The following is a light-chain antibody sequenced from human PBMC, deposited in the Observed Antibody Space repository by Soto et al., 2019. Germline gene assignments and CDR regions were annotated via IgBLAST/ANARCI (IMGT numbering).Light chain of an antibody. Sequence: EIVMTQSPATLSVSPWERATLSCRASQSVSSNLAWYQQKPGQAPRLLIYGTSTRATGIPDRFSGSGSGTDFTLTITRLEPEDFAVYYCQQSPGTFGQGTKVDIK. CDR2: GTS. CDR3: QQSPGT. J-gene: IGKJ1*01. V-gene: IGKV3D-15*01. CDR1: QSVSSN.